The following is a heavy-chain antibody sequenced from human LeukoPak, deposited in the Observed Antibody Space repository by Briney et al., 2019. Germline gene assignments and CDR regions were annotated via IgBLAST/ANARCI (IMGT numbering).Heavy chain of an antibody. V-gene: IGHV3-74*01. CDR1: GFTFSTYW. D-gene: IGHD5-24*01. J-gene: IGHJ4*02. Sequence: GGSLRLSCAASGFTFSTYWMHWVRQVPGKGLVWVSRISSDGISTAYADSVKGRFTLSRDNAKNTLHLQMNSLRADDTAVYYCARSREPGRDGDYWGQGTLVTVSS. CDR3: ARSREPGRDGDY. CDR2: ISSDGIST.